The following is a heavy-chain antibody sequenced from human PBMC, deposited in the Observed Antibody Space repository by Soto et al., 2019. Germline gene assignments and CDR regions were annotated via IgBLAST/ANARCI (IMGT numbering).Heavy chain of an antibody. J-gene: IGHJ4*02. CDR2: IYYSGSS. CDR3: ARGTIASGYLDY. Sequence: SETLSLTCTVSGGSISSYYWSWIRQPPGKRLEWIGYIYYSGSSNYNPSLKSRVTISVDTSKNQFSLKLTSVTAADTAVYYCARGTIASGYLDYWGQGTLVTVSS. CDR1: GGSISSYY. V-gene: IGHV4-59*01. D-gene: IGHD3-3*01.